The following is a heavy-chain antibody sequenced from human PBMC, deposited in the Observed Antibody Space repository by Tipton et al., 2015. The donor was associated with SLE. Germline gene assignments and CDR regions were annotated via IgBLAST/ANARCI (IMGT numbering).Heavy chain of an antibody. CDR1: SGSISSYY. CDR3: TRGPGSRPLYYDILTGLDY. J-gene: IGHJ4*02. Sequence: TLSLTCTVSSGSISSYYWTWIRQPPGKGLEWIGYIYYSGSTNYNPSLKSRVTISVDTSKNQFSLKLSSVTAADTAVYYCTRGPGSRPLYYDILTGLDYWGQGTLVTVSS. D-gene: IGHD3-9*01. CDR2: IYYSGST. V-gene: IGHV4-59*08.